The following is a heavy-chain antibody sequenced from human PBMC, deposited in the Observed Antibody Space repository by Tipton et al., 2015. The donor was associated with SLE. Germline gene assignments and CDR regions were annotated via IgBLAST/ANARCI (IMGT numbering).Heavy chain of an antibody. CDR2: INHSGST. J-gene: IGHJ6*03. Sequence: PSLTCAVYGGSFSGYYWSWIRQPPGKGLEWIGEINHSGSTNYNPSLKSRVTISVDTSKNQFSLKLSSVTAADTAVYYCAREPVYYYYYMDVWGKGTTVTVSS. V-gene: IGHV4-34*01. CDR3: AREPVYYYYYMDV. CDR1: GGSFSGYY.